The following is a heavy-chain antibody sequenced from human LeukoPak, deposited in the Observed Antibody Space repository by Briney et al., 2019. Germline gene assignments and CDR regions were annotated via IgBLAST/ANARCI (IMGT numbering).Heavy chain of an antibody. CDR1: GGSITSGSYY. CDR3: ARDIRADDFRPYYYYYMDV. V-gene: IGHV4-61*02. D-gene: IGHD3-3*01. J-gene: IGHJ6*03. CDR2: IYTSGST. Sequence: PSETLSLTCTVSGGSITSGSYYWSWIRQPPGKGLEWIGRIYTSGSTNYNPSLKRRVTISVDTSKNQFSLKLSSVTAADTAVYYCARDIRADDFRPYYYYYMDVWRKGTTVTVSS.